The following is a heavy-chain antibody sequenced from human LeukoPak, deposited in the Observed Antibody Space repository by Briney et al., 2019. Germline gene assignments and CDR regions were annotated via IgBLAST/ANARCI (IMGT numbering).Heavy chain of an antibody. CDR1: GGSISSYY. V-gene: IGHV4-59*08. Sequence: SETLSLTCTVSGGSISSYYWSWIRQPPGKGLEWIGYIYYSGSTNYNPSLKSRVTISVDTSKNQFSLKLSSVTAADTAVYYCARHEVHGSPDYWGQGTLVTVSS. J-gene: IGHJ4*02. D-gene: IGHD1-26*01. CDR2: IYYSGST. CDR3: ARHEVHGSPDY.